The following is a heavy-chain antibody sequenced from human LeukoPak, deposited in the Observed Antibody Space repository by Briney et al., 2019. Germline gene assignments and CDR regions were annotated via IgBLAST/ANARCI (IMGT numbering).Heavy chain of an antibody. J-gene: IGHJ4*02. CDR3: ARGGWYSFDY. CDR1: GGSFSGYY. D-gene: IGHD6-19*01. V-gene: IGHV4-34*01. Sequence: SETLSLTCAVYGGSFSGYYWSWIRQPPGKGLEWIGEINHSGSTNYNPSLKSRVTISVATSKNQFSLKLSSVTAADTAVYYCARGGWYSFDYWGQGTLVTVSS. CDR2: INHSGST.